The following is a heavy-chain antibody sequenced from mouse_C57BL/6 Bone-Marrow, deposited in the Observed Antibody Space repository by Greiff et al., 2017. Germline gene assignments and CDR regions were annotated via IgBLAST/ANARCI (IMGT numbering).Heavy chain of an antibody. V-gene: IGHV1-64*01. CDR3: ARFYYGYFDY. J-gene: IGHJ2*01. D-gene: IGHD2-1*01. CDR2: IHPNSGST. CDR1: GYTFTSYW. Sequence: VQLQQSGAELVKPGASVKLSCKASGYTFTSYWMPWVKQRPGQGLEWIGMIHPNSGSTNYNEKFKSKATLTVDKSSSTAYMQLSSLTSEDSAVYYCARFYYGYFDYWGQGTTLTVSS.